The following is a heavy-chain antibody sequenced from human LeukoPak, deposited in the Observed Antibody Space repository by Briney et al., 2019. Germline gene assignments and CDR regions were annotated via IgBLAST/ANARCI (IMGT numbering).Heavy chain of an antibody. CDR3: LRGDRRDY. V-gene: IGHV3-21*06. Sequence: GGSLRLSCEASGFTCNTYSMNWARQAPGKGLEWVSSIDSSGGYMFYADSVKGQFIISRDNAKDSLYLQMNSLRVEDTAVYYCLRGDRRDYWGQGTLVTVSS. CDR1: GFTCNTYS. CDR2: IDSSGGYM. J-gene: IGHJ4*02.